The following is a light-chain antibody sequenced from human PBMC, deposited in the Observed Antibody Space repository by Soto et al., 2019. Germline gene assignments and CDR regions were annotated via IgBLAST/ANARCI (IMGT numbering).Light chain of an antibody. V-gene: IGLV2-14*01. CDR3: SSYTSSSTVV. Sequence: SALTQPASVSGSPGQSITISCTGTSSDVGGYNYVSWYQQYPGKAPKLMIYEVGNRPSGVSNRFSGSKSGNTASLTISGLQSADEADYYCSSYTSSSTVVFGTGTKLTVL. J-gene: IGLJ1*01. CDR1: SSDVGGYNY. CDR2: EVG.